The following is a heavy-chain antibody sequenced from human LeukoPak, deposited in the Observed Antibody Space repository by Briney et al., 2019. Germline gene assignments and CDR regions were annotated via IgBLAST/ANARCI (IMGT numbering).Heavy chain of an antibody. CDR1: GGSISSYY. Sequence: PSETLSLTCTVSGGSISSYYWSWIRQPPGKGLEWIGYIYYSGSTNYNPSLKSRVTISVGTSKNQFSLKLSSVTAADTAVYYCARHPRNYRAVASFDYWGQGTLVTVSS. CDR2: IYYSGST. J-gene: IGHJ4*02. CDR3: ARHPRNYRAVASFDY. V-gene: IGHV4-59*08. D-gene: IGHD6-19*01.